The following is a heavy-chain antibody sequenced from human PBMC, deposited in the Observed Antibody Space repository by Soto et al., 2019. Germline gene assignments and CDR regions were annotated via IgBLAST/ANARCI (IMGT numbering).Heavy chain of an antibody. J-gene: IGHJ4*02. V-gene: IGHV4-34*01. CDR3: ARRDYYDSSGLYYFDY. CDR1: GGSFSGYY. Sequence: QVQLQQWGAGLLKTSETLSLTCAVYGGSFSGYYWSWIRQPPGKGLEWIGEINHSGSTNYNPSLKSRVTISVDTSKNQFSLKLSSVTAADTAVYYCARRDYYDSSGLYYFDYWGQGTLVTVSS. CDR2: INHSGST. D-gene: IGHD3-22*01.